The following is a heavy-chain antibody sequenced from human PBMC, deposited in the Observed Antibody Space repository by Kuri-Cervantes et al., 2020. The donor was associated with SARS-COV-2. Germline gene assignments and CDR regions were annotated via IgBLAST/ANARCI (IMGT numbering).Heavy chain of an antibody. V-gene: IGHV1-2*02. CDR3: ARGSITLFGVVTSFDY. J-gene: IGHJ4*02. D-gene: IGHD3-3*01. Sequence: ASVKVSCKASGYTFTGYYMHWVRQAPGQGLEWMGWINPNSGGTNYAQKFQGRVTMTRDTSISTAYMELSRLRSDDTAVYYCARGSITLFGVVTSFDYWGQGTLVTVSS. CDR1: GYTFTGYY. CDR2: INPNSGGT.